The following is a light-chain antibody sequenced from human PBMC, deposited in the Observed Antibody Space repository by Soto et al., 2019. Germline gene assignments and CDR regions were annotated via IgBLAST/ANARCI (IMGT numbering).Light chain of an antibody. V-gene: IGKV1-5*03. CDR3: QHYSASSPWT. J-gene: IGKJ1*01. CDR2: RAS. CDR1: QSVDNW. Sequence: DIQMPQSPSTLSASVGDRVIITCRASQSVDNWLAWFQQKPGKAPKVVIYRASGLESGVPSRFSGRGSGTEFTLTISSLQPDDFATYYCQHYSASSPWTFGRGTKVEIK.